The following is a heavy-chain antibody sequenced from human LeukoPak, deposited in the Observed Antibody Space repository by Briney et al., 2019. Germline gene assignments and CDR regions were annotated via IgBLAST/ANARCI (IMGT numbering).Heavy chain of an antibody. CDR2: IWYDGSNK. Sequence: GGSLRLSCAASGFTFSSYAMYWVRQAPGKGLEWVAVIWYDGSNKYYADSVKGRFTISRDNSKNTLYLQMNSLRAEDTAVYFCARTASRGPQSAEYFQHWGQGTLVTVSS. J-gene: IGHJ1*01. CDR1: GFTFSSYA. V-gene: IGHV3-33*07. CDR3: ARTASRGPQSAEYFQH.